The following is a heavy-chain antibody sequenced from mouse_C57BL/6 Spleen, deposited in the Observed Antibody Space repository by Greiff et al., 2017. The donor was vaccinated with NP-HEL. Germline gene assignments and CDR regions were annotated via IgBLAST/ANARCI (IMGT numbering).Heavy chain of an antibody. J-gene: IGHJ1*03. CDR2: IYPGDGDT. Sequence: QVQLQQSGAELVKPGASVKISCKASGYAFSSYWMNWVKQRPGKGLEWIGQIYPGDGDTNYNGKFKGKATLTADKSSSTAYMQLSSLPSEDSAVYFCARGWDVRYFDVWGTGTTVTVSS. V-gene: IGHV1-80*01. CDR1: GYAFSSYW. D-gene: IGHD4-1*01. CDR3: ARGWDVRYFDV.